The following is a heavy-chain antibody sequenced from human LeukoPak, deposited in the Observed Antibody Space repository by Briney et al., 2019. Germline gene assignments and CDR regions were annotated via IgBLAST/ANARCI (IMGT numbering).Heavy chain of an antibody. V-gene: IGHV5-51*01. Sequence: GESLKISCKGSGYSFTSYWIGWVRQMPGKGLAWMGIIYPGDSDTRYSPSFQGQITISADKSISTAYLQWSSLKASDTAMYYCARQQLAESYYYYGMDVWGQGTTVTVSS. J-gene: IGHJ6*02. CDR3: ARQQLAESYYYYGMDV. CDR1: GYSFTSYW. CDR2: IYPGDSDT. D-gene: IGHD6-13*01.